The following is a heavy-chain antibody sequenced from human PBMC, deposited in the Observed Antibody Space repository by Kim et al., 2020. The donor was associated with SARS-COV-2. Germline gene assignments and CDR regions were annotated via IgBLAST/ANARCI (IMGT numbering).Heavy chain of an antibody. CDR1: GFTFSSYT. Sequence: GGSLRLSCAASGFTFSSYTIHWVRQAPGKGLEWVAAISYDGSNKLYADSVKGRFTISRDISKNTLYLQMNSLGAEDTAVYYCARHWHLDYWGQGTLVTVSS. D-gene: IGHD1-1*01. V-gene: IGHV3-30-3*01. CDR3: ARHWHLDY. J-gene: IGHJ4*02. CDR2: ISYDGSNK.